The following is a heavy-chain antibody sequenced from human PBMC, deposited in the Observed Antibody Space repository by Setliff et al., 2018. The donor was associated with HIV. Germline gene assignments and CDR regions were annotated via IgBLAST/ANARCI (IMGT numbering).Heavy chain of an antibody. CDR1: GGSFSAYY. CDR3: AKTLPTLYPPHDYYFAMDV. CDR2: INHSGGT. J-gene: IGHJ6*02. V-gene: IGHV4-34*01. D-gene: IGHD2-15*01. Sequence: SETLSLTCAVYGGSFSAYYWSWIRQTPGKGLEWIGEINHSGGTNYNPSLKSRVTMSVDTSKNQFSLKLSSVTAADTAVYYCAKTLPTLYPPHDYYFAMDVWGQGTTVTVSS.